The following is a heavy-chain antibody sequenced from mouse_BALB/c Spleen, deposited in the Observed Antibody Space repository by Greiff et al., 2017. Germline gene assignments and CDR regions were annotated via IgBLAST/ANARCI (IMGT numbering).Heavy chain of an antibody. Sequence: VQLKESGPGLVAPSQSLSITCTVSGFSLTSYGVHWVRQPPGKGLEWLGVIWAGGSTNYNSALMSRLSISKDNSKSQVFLKMNSLQTDDTAMYYCARDHYRYGGYYAMDYWGQGTSVTVSS. CDR3: ARDHYRYGGYYAMDY. CDR1: GFSLTSYG. J-gene: IGHJ4*01. D-gene: IGHD2-14*01. V-gene: IGHV2-9*02. CDR2: IWAGGST.